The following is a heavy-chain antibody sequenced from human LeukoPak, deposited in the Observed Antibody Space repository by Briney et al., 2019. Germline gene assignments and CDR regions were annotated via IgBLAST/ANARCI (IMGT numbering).Heavy chain of an antibody. D-gene: IGHD5-18*01. J-gene: IGHJ4*02. CDR2: MNPNSGNT. V-gene: IGHV1-8*01. Sequence: ASVKVSCKASGYTFTSYDINWVRQATGQGLEWMGWMNPNSGNTGYAQKFQGRVTMTRNTSISTAFMELSGLRSEDTAVYFCARRNTAMVAGLDYWGQGSLVTVSS. CDR3: ARRNTAMVAGLDY. CDR1: GYTFTSYD.